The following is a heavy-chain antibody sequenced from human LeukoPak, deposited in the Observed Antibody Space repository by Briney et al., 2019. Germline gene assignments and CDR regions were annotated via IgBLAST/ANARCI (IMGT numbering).Heavy chain of an antibody. D-gene: IGHD3-16*01. CDR3: ARSYDYVWGSLARGSAFDI. J-gene: IGHJ3*02. CDR2: ISSSSSTI. Sequence: QAGGSLRLSCAASGFTFSSYSMNWVRQAPGKGLEWVSYISSSSSTIYYADSVKGRFTISRDNAKNSLYLQMNSLRAEDTAVYYCARSYDYVWGSLARGSAFDIWGQGTMVTVSS. V-gene: IGHV3-48*04. CDR1: GFTFSSYS.